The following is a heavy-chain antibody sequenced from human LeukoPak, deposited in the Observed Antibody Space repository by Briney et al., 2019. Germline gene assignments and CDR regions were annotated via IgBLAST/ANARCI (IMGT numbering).Heavy chain of an antibody. D-gene: IGHD2-2*01. CDR3: ARLPAGYCSSTSCYAFDY. CDR1: GYTFTSYA. J-gene: IGHJ4*02. CDR2: INAGNGKT. Sequence: GGSVRVSCKASGYTFTSYAMHWVRQAPGQRVEWMGWINAGNGKTKYSQKFQGRVTITRDTSASTAYMELSSLRSEDTAVYYCARLPAGYCSSTSCYAFDYWGQGTLVTVSS. V-gene: IGHV1-3*01.